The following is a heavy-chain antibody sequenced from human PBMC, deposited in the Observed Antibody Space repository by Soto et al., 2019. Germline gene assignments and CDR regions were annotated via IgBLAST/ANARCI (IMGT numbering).Heavy chain of an antibody. CDR1: GFTVSSNY. D-gene: IGHD3-10*01. V-gene: IGHV3-66*01. CDR3: ASLWFGEFESRYDAFYI. J-gene: IGHJ3*02. Sequence: GGSLRLSCAASGFTVSSNYMSWVRQAPGKGLEWVSVIYSGGSTYYADSVKGRFTISRDNSKNTLYLQMNSLRAEDTAVYYCASLWFGEFESRYDAFYIWGQGTMVTVSS. CDR2: IYSGGST.